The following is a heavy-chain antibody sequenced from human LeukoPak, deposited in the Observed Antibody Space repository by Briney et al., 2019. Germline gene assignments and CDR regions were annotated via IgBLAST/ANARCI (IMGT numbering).Heavy chain of an antibody. V-gene: IGHV3-64*02. D-gene: IGHD6-25*01. CDR2: ISSNGGST. CDR1: GFTFSNYA. Sequence: EGSLRLSCSASGFTFSNYAMHWVRQAPGKGLEYVSAISSNGGSTYYADSVKGRFTISRDNSKITLYLQMGSLRAEDMAVYYCARSFVASGAFDIWGQGTMVTVSS. J-gene: IGHJ3*02. CDR3: ARSFVASGAFDI.